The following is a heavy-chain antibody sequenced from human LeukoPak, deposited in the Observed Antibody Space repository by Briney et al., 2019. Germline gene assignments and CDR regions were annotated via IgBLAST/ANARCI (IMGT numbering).Heavy chain of an antibody. CDR1: GFTFSSYS. D-gene: IGHD5-18*01. CDR2: ISSSSSYI. J-gene: IGHJ4*02. CDR3: ARFQKVDTAMVSSRAFDY. V-gene: IGHV3-21*01. Sequence: GGSLRLSCAASGFTFSSYSMNWVRQAPGKGLEWVSSISSSSSYIYYADSVKGRLTISRDNAKNSLYLQMNSLRAEDTAVYYCARFQKVDTAMVSSRAFDYWGQGTPVTVSS.